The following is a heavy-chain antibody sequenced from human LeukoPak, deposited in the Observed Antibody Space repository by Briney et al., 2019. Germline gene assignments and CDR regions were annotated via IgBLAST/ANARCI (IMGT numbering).Heavy chain of an antibody. V-gene: IGHV3-66*01. J-gene: IGHJ6*03. D-gene: IGHD2-8*01. CDR2: IYSGGST. Sequence: GGSLRLSCAASEFSVGSNYMTWVRQAPGKGLEWVSLIYSGGSTYYADSVKGRFTISRDNSKNTLYLQMNSLRAEDTAVYYCAREYGYYYYYYYMDVWGKGTTVTVSS. CDR3: AREYGYYYYYYYMDV. CDR1: EFSVGSNY.